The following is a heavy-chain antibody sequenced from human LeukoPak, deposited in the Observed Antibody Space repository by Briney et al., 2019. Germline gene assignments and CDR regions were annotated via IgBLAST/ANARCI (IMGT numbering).Heavy chain of an antibody. CDR3: ARQSPLLGYCSGGSCYGALDI. CDR1: GFTFSSYW. V-gene: IGHV3-7*05. D-gene: IGHD2-15*01. CDR2: IKQDGSEQ. J-gene: IGHJ3*02. Sequence: GGSLRLSCAASGFTFSSYWMAWVRQAPGKGLEWVANIKQDGSEQYYVDSVKGRFTVSRDNAKNSLYLQMDSLRAEDTAVYYCARQSPLLGYCSGGSCYGALDIWGQGTMVTVSS.